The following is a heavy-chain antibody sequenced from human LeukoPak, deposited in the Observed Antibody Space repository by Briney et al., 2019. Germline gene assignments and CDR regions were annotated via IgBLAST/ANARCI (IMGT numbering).Heavy chain of an antibody. CDR2: INHSGST. Sequence: PSETLSLTCAVYGGSFSGYYWSWIRQPPGKGLERIGEINHSGSTNYNPSLKSRVTISVDTSKNQFSLKLSSVTAADTAVYYCAGFMITFGGVIGHFDYWGQGTLVTVSS. V-gene: IGHV4-34*01. CDR3: AGFMITFGGVIGHFDY. D-gene: IGHD3-16*02. J-gene: IGHJ4*02. CDR1: GGSFSGYY.